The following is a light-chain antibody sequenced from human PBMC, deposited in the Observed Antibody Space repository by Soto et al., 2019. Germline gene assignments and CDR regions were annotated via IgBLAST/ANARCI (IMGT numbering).Light chain of an antibody. V-gene: IGKV3-20*01. J-gene: IGKJ1*01. CDR2: GAS. CDR1: QSVSSRY. CDR3: QQYGRSPGT. Sequence: EIVLTQSPGTLSLSPGERATLSCRASQSVSSRYLVWYQQKPGQAPRLLIYGASSRATGIPDRFSGSGSGTDFTLTISSLEPEDFAVYYCQQYGRSPGTFGQGTKVEIK.